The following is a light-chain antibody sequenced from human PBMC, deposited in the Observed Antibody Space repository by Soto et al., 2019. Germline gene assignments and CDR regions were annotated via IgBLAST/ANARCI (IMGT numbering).Light chain of an antibody. J-gene: IGKJ2*01. CDR3: QQSYSMPRPT. Sequence: DIQMTQSPSSPSASVGDRVTITCRASQSISNYLNWYQQKPGRVPKLLIYATSTLQSGVPSRFSGSGSGTDFTLTISSLQPEDFATYYCQQSYSMPRPTFGQGTKLEIK. CDR1: QSISNY. V-gene: IGKV1-39*01. CDR2: ATS.